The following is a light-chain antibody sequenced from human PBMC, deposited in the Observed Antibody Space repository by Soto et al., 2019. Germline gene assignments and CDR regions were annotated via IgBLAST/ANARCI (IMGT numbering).Light chain of an antibody. J-gene: IGKJ1*01. V-gene: IGKV3-15*01. CDR3: QQYTNRPRT. CDR2: GAS. CDR1: QSVSSN. Sequence: GITQSPATLSVTTGERATLSCRASQSVSSNLAWYQQKPGQAPRLLIYGASTRATGIPARFSGSGSGTEFTLTISSLQSEDFAVYYCQQYTNRPRTFAQGTKLDI.